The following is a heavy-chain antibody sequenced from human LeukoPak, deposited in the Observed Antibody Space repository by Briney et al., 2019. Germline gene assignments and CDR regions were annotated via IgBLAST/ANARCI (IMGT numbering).Heavy chain of an antibody. Sequence: ASVKVSCKASGYTFTSYDINWVRQATGQGLEWMGWMNPNSGNTGYAQKFQGRVTMTRNTSISTAYMELSSLRSEDTAVYYCARARGKNNRYKSYYYYYMDVWGKGTTVTISS. J-gene: IGHJ6*03. CDR3: ARARGKNNRYKSYYYYYMDV. D-gene: IGHD1-14*01. V-gene: IGHV1-8*01. CDR1: GYTFTSYD. CDR2: MNPNSGNT.